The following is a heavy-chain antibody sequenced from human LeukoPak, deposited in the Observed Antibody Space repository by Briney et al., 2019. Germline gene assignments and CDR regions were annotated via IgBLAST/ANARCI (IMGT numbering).Heavy chain of an antibody. CDR2: IYTSGST. CDR1: GGSISNGSYY. D-gene: IGHD6-13*01. J-gene: IGHJ4*02. CDR3: ASTGIAAAGSDY. V-gene: IGHV4-61*02. Sequence: SQTLSLTCTVSGGSISNGSYYWSWIRQPAGKGLEWIGRIYTSGSTNYNPSLKSRVTISVDTSKNQFSLKLSSVTAADTAVYYCASTGIAAAGSDYWGQGTLVTVSS.